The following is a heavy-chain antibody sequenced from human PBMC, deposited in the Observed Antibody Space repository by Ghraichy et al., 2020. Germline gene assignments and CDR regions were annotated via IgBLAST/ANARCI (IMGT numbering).Heavy chain of an antibody. CDR3: ADPPSLY. J-gene: IGHJ4*02. Sequence: GESLNISCAASGFIFNNYAMSWVRQAPGKGLEWVSTVSANGYDTLYADSVKGRFTISRDNSRDMVFLQMNSLRAGDTAVYYCADPPSLYWGQGTLVTVSS. CDR1: GFIFNNYA. V-gene: IGHV3-23*01. CDR2: VSANGYDT. D-gene: IGHD6-6*01.